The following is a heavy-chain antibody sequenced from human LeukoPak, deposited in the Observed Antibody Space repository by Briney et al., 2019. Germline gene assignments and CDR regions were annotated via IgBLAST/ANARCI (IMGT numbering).Heavy chain of an antibody. CDR1: GFTFSSYA. J-gene: IGHJ4*02. Sequence: GGSLRLSCAASGFTFSSYAMSWVRQAPGKGLEWGSALSGSGGSTYYADSVKGRVTISRDTSKNTLYLQMNSVRAEDTAVYYCAKDVGGVVVPAAMGLFDYWGQGTLVTVSS. D-gene: IGHD2-2*01. CDR2: LSGSGGST. CDR3: AKDVGGVVVPAAMGLFDY. V-gene: IGHV3-23*01.